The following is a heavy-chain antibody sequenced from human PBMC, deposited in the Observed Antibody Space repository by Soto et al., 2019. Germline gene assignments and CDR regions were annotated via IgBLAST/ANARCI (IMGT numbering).Heavy chain of an antibody. CDR3: ARDQDYYDSSTDYYYYGMDV. V-gene: IGHV4-30-4*01. CDR1: GGSISSGDYY. J-gene: IGHJ6*02. CDR2: IYYSGST. D-gene: IGHD3-22*01. Sequence: SETLSLSCTVSGGSISSGDYYWSWIRQPPGKGLEWIGYIYYSGSTYYNPSLKSRVTISVDTSKNQFSLKLSSVTAADTAVYYCARDQDYYDSSTDYYYYGMDVWGQGTTVTVSS.